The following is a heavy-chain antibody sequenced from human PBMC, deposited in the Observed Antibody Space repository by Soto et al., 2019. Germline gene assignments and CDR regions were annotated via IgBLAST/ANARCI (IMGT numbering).Heavy chain of an antibody. J-gene: IGHJ4*02. D-gene: IGHD1-7*01. V-gene: IGHV1-46*01. CDR2: INPSDGTT. Sequence: QVQLVQSGAEVKKPGASVKVSCKASGYTFTTYFMQWVRQAPGQGLEWVGIINPSDGTTSYAQKFQSRVTITRDTSTSTVYMARSNLRSEDTAVYYCETSLQLRKGWAFDHWGQGTLVTVSS. CDR1: GYTFTTYF. CDR3: ETSLQLRKGWAFDH.